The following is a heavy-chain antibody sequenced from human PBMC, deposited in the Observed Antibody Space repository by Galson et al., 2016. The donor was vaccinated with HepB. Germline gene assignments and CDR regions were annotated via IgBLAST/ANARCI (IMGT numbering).Heavy chain of an antibody. CDR1: GFTFSSYA. CDR3: ARVQTFYDYIWGTSRPRYFDY. V-gene: IGHV3-53*01. Sequence: SLRLSCAASGFTFSSYAMSWVRQAPGKGLEWVSLIYSGGSTYYADSVRGRFTISRDISKNTLFLEMLSLRAEDTAVYYCARVQTFYDYIWGTSRPRYFDYWGQGTLVTVSS. CDR2: IYSGGST. J-gene: IGHJ4*02. D-gene: IGHD3-16*02.